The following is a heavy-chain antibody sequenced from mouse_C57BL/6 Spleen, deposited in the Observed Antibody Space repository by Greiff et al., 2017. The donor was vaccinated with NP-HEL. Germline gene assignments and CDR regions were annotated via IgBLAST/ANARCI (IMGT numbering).Heavy chain of an antibody. CDR3: ARHEEKPAQATGFAY. V-gene: IGHV1-62-2*01. J-gene: IGHJ3*01. CDR1: GYTFTEYT. D-gene: IGHD3-2*02. Sequence: QVQLKQSGAELVKPGASVKLSCKASGYTFTEYTIHWVKQRPGQGLEWIGWFYPGSGSIKYNEKFKDKATLTADKSSSTVYMELRRLTSEDSAVDFCARHEEKPAQATGFAYWGQGTLVTVSA. CDR2: FYPGSGSI.